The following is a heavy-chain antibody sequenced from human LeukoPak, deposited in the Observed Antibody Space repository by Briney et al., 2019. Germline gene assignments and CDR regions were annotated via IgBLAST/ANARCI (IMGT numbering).Heavy chain of an antibody. J-gene: IGHJ4*02. CDR3: ARRGGYSGYGPFDY. CDR2: INHSGST. CDR1: GGSFSGYY. V-gene: IGHV4-34*01. D-gene: IGHD5-12*01. Sequence: SETLSLTCAVYGGSFSGYYWSWIRQPPGKGLEWIGEINHSGSTNYNPSLKSRVTISVDTSKNRLSLKLSSVTAADTAVYYCARRGGYSGYGPFDYWGQGTLVTVSS.